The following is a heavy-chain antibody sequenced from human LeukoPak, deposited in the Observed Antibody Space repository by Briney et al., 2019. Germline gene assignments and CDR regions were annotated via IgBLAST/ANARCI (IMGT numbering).Heavy chain of an antibody. V-gene: IGHV3-23*01. CDR3: TKALFGGFQY. D-gene: IGHD3-10*01. J-gene: IGHJ4*02. Sequence: GGSLRLSCAASGFSFGTYAMAWVRQVPGQGLECLSGISGDTRTKSYADSAKGRFTISRDNSKNTLYLQMDSLRAEDTAKYYCTKALFGGFQYWGQGILVTVSS. CDR2: ISGDTRTK. CDR1: GFSFGTYA.